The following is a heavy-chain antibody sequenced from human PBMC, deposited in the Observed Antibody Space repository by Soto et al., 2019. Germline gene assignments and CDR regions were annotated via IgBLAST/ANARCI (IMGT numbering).Heavy chain of an antibody. Sequence: GGSLRLSCAASGFTFSSYAMSWVRQAPGKGLEWVTAISGSVGSTYYADSVKGRFTISRDNSKNTLYLQMNSLRAEDTAVYYCAKDPRKHCSGGSCYSFRLNDYWGQGTLVTVSS. CDR2: ISGSVGST. D-gene: IGHD2-15*01. V-gene: IGHV3-23*01. CDR3: AKDPRKHCSGGSCYSFRLNDY. CDR1: GFTFSSYA. J-gene: IGHJ4*02.